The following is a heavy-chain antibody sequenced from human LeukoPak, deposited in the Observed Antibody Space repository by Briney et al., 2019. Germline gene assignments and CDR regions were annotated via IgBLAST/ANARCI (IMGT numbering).Heavy chain of an antibody. Sequence: SVTVSCKASGGTFSSYAISWVRQAPGQGLEWMGRIIPILGIANYAQKFQGRVTITADKSTSTAYMELSSLRSEDTAVYYCARESDGAAAGSDYWGQGTLVTVSS. D-gene: IGHD6-13*01. J-gene: IGHJ4*02. V-gene: IGHV1-69*04. CDR2: IIPILGIA. CDR3: ARESDGAAAGSDY. CDR1: GGTFSSYA.